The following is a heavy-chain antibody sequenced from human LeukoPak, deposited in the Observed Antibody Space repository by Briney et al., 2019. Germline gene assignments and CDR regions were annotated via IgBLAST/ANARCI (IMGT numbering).Heavy chain of an antibody. V-gene: IGHV4-34*01. D-gene: IGHD3-22*01. Sequence: SETLSLTCAVYGGSFSGYYWSWIRQPPGEGLEWIGEINHSGSTNYNPSLKSRVTISADTSKNQFSLKLRSVTGADTAAYYCARYYYGSTGSRAFDFWAKGLWSPSLQ. CDR2: INHSGST. J-gene: IGHJ3*01. CDR1: GGSFSGYY. CDR3: ARYYYGSTGSRAFDF.